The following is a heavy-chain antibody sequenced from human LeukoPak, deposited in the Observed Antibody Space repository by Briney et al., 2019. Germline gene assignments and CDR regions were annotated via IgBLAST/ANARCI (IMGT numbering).Heavy chain of an antibody. CDR1: GFTFSSYS. J-gene: IGHJ4*02. CDR2: ISSSSSYI. CDR3: ASAGYSSSWYSLY. V-gene: IGHV3-21*01. D-gene: IGHD6-13*01. Sequence: GGSLGLSCAASGFTFSSYSMNWVRQAPGKGLEWVSSISSSSSYIYYADSVKGRFTISRDNAKNSLYLQMNSLRAEDTAVYYCASAGYSSSWYSLYWGQGTLVTVSS.